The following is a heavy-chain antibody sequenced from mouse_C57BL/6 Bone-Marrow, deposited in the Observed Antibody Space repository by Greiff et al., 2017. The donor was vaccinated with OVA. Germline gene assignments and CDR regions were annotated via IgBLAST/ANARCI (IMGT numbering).Heavy chain of an antibody. CDR3: AATVVAPRGLYYAMDY. Sequence: EVQLQQSGPELVKPGASVKISCKASGYTFTDYYMNWVKQSHGKSLEWIGDINPNNGGTSYNQKFKGKATLTVDKSSSTAYMELRSLTSEDSAVYYCAATVVAPRGLYYAMDYWGQGTSVTVSS. V-gene: IGHV1-26*01. CDR2: INPNNGGT. J-gene: IGHJ4*01. D-gene: IGHD1-1*01. CDR1: GYTFTDYY.